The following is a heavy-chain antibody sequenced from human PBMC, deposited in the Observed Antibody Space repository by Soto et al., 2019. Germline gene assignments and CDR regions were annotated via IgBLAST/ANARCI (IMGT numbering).Heavy chain of an antibody. D-gene: IGHD2-2*01. V-gene: IGHV3-15*07. CDR3: TTGPGNSSTFYNVDY. CDR1: DFTFTDVW. CDR2: LKGEIDDRTT. J-gene: IGHJ4*02. Sequence: EVQLVESGGGLVKPGGSLRLSCAASDFTFTDVWMNWVRQAPGKGLEWVGRLKGEIDDRTTDYTAPVEVSFTISRDDSRNMLYLQRSSLKPEDTAMYYCTTGPGNSSTFYNVDYWGQGTLVTVSS.